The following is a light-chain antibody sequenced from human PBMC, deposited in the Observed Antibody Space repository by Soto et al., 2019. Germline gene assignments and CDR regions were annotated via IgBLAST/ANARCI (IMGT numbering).Light chain of an antibody. CDR1: QSISSY. CDR3: QQRSNWPPT. CDR2: DAS. Sequence: EVVLTQSPVTLSLSPGERATLSCRASQSISSYLGWYQQKPGQAPRLLISDASKRATGLPARFSGSGSGTDFTLTISSLEPEDFAVYYCQQRSNWPPTFGQGTRLEFK. V-gene: IGKV3-11*01. J-gene: IGKJ5*01.